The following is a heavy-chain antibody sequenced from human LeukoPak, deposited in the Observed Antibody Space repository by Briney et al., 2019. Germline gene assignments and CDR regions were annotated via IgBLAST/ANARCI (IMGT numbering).Heavy chain of an antibody. Sequence: ASVKVSCKASGGTFSSYAISWVRQAPGQGLERMGGIIPIFGTANSAQKFQGRVTITADDSTSTAYMELSSLRSEDTAVYYCARGSRPVYNLLTGKRYFDYWGQGTLLTVSS. J-gene: IGHJ4*02. CDR1: GGTFSSYA. CDR2: IIPIFGTA. CDR3: ARGSRPVYNLLTGKRYFDY. D-gene: IGHD3-9*01. V-gene: IGHV1-69*13.